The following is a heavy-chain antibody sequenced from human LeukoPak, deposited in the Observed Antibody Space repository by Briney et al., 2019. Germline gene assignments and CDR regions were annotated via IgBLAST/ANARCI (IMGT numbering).Heavy chain of an antibody. CDR2: IYTSGST. D-gene: IGHD3-22*01. J-gene: IGHJ4*02. Sequence: SSETLSLTCTVSGGSISSYYWSWIRQPAGKGLEWIGRIYTSGSTNYNPSLKSRVTISVDTSKNQFSLKLSSVTAADTAVYYCARVVEDYYDSSGFYYFDYWGQGTLVTVSS. CDR3: ARVVEDYYDSSGFYYFDY. CDR1: GGSISSYY. V-gene: IGHV4-4*07.